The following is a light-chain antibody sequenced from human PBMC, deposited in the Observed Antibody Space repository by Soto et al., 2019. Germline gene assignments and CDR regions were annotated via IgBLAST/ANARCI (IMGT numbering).Light chain of an antibody. CDR1: SRYIGGYDF. CDR3: SSYGGSNNLL. Sequence: QSVLTQPPSASGSPGQSVTISCTGTSRYIGGYDFVSWYQQHPGKAPKLLIYDVIKRPSGVPDRFSGSKSGNTASLTVSGLQTDDEADYYCSSYGGSNNLLFGGGTKLTVL. J-gene: IGLJ2*01. V-gene: IGLV2-8*01. CDR2: DVI.